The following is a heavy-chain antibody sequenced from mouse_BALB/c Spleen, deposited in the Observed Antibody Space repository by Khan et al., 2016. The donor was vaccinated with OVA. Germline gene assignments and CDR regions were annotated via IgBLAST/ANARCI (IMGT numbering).Heavy chain of an antibody. V-gene: IGHV9-3-1*01. D-gene: IGHD4-1*01. CDR1: GYTFTNYG. CDR3: ASLGRGYAMDY. J-gene: IGHJ4*01. CDR2: INTYTGEP. Sequence: QIQLVQSGPELKKPGETVKISCKASGYTFTNYGMNWVKQAPGKGLKWMGWINTYTGEPTYADDFKGRFAISLENSASTAYLQINNLKNEDTATYFCASLGRGYAMDYWGQGTSVTVSS.